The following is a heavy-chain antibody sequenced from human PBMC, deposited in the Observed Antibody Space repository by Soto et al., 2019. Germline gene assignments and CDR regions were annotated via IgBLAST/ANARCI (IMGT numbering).Heavy chain of an antibody. CDR1: GYSFTSYW. V-gene: IGHV5-10-1*01. Sequence: GESLKISRQGSGYSFTSYWISWVRPMPGKSLEWMGRIDPSDSYTNYSPSFQGHVTISADKSISTAYLQWSSLKASDTAMYYCARLQAAAGDNDLTFDYWGQGTLVTVSS. J-gene: IGHJ4*02. CDR3: ARLQAAAGDNDLTFDY. CDR2: IDPSDSYT. D-gene: IGHD6-13*01.